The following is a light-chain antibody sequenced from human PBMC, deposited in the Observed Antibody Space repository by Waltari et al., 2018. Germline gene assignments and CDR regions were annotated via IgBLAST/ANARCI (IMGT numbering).Light chain of an antibody. J-gene: IGKJ5*01. CDR2: DAS. V-gene: IGKV3-11*01. CDR3: QQGSNWLIT. Sequence: SPGERATLSCRASQTIATSLTWYQQKFGQAPRLVIYDASHRATGIPARFSGSGSGTDFTLTISSLEPEDFAVYYCQQGSNWLITFGQGTRLEIK. CDR1: QTIATS.